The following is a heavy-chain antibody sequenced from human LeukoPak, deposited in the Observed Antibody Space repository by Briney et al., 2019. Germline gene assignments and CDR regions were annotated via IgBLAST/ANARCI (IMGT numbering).Heavy chain of an antibody. Sequence: ASVKVSCKASAYSFTGYFFHRIRQAPGQGLEWMGWINANSGDTNYAQQFQGRLTMTRDRSISTVYMELSRLRTDDTAVYYCARDFSWGVDSWGQGTLVTVSS. CDR1: AYSFTGYF. D-gene: IGHD3-10*01. CDR2: INANSGDT. CDR3: ARDFSWGVDS. J-gene: IGHJ4*02. V-gene: IGHV1-2*02.